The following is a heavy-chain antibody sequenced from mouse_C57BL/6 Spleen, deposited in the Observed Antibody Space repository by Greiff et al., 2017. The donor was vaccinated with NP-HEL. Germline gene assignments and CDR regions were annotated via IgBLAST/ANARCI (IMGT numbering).Heavy chain of an antibody. Sequence: EVQLQQSGPELVKPGASVKIPCKASGYTFTDYNMDWVKQSHGKSLEWIGDINPNNGGTIYNQKFKGKATLTVDKSSSTAYMELRSLTSEDTAVYYCARWRNYYVSSHWYFDVWGTGTTVTVSS. D-gene: IGHD1-1*01. CDR1: GYTFTDYN. CDR3: ARWRNYYVSSHWYFDV. V-gene: IGHV1-18*01. CDR2: INPNNGGT. J-gene: IGHJ1*03.